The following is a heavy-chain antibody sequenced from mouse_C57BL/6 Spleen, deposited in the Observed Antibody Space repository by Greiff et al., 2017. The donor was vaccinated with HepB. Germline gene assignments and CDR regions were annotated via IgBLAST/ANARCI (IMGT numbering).Heavy chain of an antibody. CDR1: GFTFSDYY. D-gene: IGHD1-1*01. J-gene: IGHJ1*03. CDR3: ARVYYYGSSYSYWYFDV. CDR2: INYDGSST. V-gene: IGHV5-16*01. Sequence: EVQRVESEGGLVQPGSSMKLSCTASGFTFSDYYMAWVRQVPEKGLEWVANINYDGSSTYYLDSLKSRFIISRDNAKNILYLQMSSLKSEDTATYYCARVYYYGSSYSYWYFDVWGTGTTVTVSS.